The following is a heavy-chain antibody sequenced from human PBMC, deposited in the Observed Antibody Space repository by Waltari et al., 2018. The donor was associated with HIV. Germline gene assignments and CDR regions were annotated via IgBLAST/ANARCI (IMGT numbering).Heavy chain of an antibody. CDR3: AKAVRYQLLYYAMDV. V-gene: IGHV3-23*01. J-gene: IGHJ6*02. Sequence: EVQLLESGGGLVQPGGSLRLSCAGSGLTFRSYAMSWVRQAPGKGLGWFSGLSPGGEPTHYAASVKGRFTISRDESNNTLYLQMNSLRAEDTAVYYCAKAVRYQLLYYAMDVWGQGTTVTVSS. CDR2: LSPGGEPT. D-gene: IGHD2-2*01. CDR1: GLTFRSYA.